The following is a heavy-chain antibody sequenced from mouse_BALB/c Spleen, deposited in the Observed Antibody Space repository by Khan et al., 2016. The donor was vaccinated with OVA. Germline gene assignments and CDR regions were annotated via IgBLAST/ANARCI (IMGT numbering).Heavy chain of an antibody. CDR1: GFSLSNYG. D-gene: IGHD1-3*01. J-gene: IGHJ3*01. CDR3: ARAFYNGAWLAY. V-gene: IGHV2-9*02. Sequence: QVQLKESGPGLVAPSQTLSITCTVSGFSLSNYGVHWVRQPPGKGLEWLGVIWAGGSTNHNSALMSRLTISKDNSKSQVFLKMNSLQTDDTAMYYCARAFYNGAWLAYWSQGTLVTVSA. CDR2: IWAGGST.